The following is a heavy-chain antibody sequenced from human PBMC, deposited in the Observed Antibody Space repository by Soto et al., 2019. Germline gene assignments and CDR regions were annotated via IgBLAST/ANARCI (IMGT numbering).Heavy chain of an antibody. J-gene: IGHJ6*02. CDR3: ARASQDFWSGPNGMDV. CDR1: GGSISSGDYY. Sequence: SETLSLPCTVSGGSISSGDYYWSWIRQPPGKGLEWIGYIYYSGSTYYNPSLKSRVTISVDTSKNQFSLKLSSVTAADTAVYYCARASQDFWSGPNGMDVWGQGTTVTVSS. V-gene: IGHV4-30-4*01. CDR2: IYYSGST. D-gene: IGHD3-3*01.